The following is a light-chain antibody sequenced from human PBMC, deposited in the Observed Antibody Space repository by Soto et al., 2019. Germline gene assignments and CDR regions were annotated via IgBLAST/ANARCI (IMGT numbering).Light chain of an antibody. CDR1: SSNIGAGYD. Sequence: QSVLTQSPSMSGAPEQRVTISCTGSSSNIGAGYDVHWDQHLPGAAPKPLLFGNNHRPSGVPDRFSGSKSGTSASLAITGLQAEDEAYYYCQSYDSRLSGGVLFGGGTKLTVL. CDR3: QSYDSRLSGGVL. J-gene: IGLJ2*01. V-gene: IGLV1-40*01. CDR2: GNN.